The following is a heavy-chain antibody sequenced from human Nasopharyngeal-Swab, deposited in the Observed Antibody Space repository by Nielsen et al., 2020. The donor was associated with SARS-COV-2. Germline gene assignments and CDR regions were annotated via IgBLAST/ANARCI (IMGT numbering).Heavy chain of an antibody. V-gene: IGHV3-48*03. D-gene: IGHD2-21*02. J-gene: IGHJ3*02. CDR3: ARDDHTVVVTAVGHDAFDI. Sequence: VGSLRLSCAASGFTFRRYEMTWFRQSPGKGLEWVSYISSSGSTIYYADSVKGRFTISRDNAKNSLYLQMNSLRAEDTAVYYCARDDHTVVVTAVGHDAFDIWGQGTMVTVSS. CDR1: GFTFRRYE. CDR2: ISSSGSTI.